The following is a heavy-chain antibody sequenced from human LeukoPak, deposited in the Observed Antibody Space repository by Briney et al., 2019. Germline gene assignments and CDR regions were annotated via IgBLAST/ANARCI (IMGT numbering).Heavy chain of an antibody. CDR2: IKSKTNGETT. D-gene: IGHD6-19*01. Sequence: PGGSLRLSCTVSAFSFTDTWMNWVRQAPGKGLEWVGRIKSKTNGETTDYAAPVKGRFTISRDDSKDTLFLQMNSLKTEDTAVYFCTTVTVCTGSSCPGAFDHWGQGTLVTVSS. V-gene: IGHV3-15*01. J-gene: IGHJ4*02. CDR3: TTVTVCTGSSCPGAFDH. CDR1: AFSFTDTW.